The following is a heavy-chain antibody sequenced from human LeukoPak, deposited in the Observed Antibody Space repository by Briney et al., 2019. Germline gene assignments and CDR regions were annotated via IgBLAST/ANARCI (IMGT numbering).Heavy chain of an antibody. CDR3: ARGEEMTSGSGAGYCFEH. J-gene: IGHJ4*02. CDR1: GYVFTAYY. V-gene: IGHV1-2*02. Sequence: ASVKVSCKASGYVFTAYYIHWVRRAPGQGLEWVAWINPNTGGTNYAQNFQGRVSLTRDTSISTAYMELRGLRFDDTALYYGARGEEMTSGSGAGYCFEHWGQGTLVTVSS. CDR2: INPNTGGT. D-gene: IGHD3-10*01.